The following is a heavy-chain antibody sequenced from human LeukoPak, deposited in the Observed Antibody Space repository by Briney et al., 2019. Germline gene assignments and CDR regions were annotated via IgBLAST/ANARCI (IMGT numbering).Heavy chain of an antibody. CDR3: ARRTQGLPFDY. V-gene: IGHV4-39*01. J-gene: IGHJ4*02. CDR1: GGSISSSSFY. Sequence: PSETLSLTCTVSGGSISSSSFYWGWIRQPPGKGLEWIGSIYYSGSTYYNPSLKSRVTISVDTSKNQFSLKLRFVTAADTAVYYCARRTQGLPFDYWGQGTLVTVSS. D-gene: IGHD6-19*01. CDR2: IYYSGST.